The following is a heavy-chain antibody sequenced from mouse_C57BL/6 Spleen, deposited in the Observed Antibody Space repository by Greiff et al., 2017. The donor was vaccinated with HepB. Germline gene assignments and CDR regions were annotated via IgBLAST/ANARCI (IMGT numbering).Heavy chain of an antibody. CDR3: ARSDYGPPYWYFDV. D-gene: IGHD1-1*01. J-gene: IGHJ1*03. CDR1: GYTFTDYY. Sequence: EVQLQQSGPELVKPGASVKISCKASGYTFTDYYMNWVKQSHGKSLEWIGDINPNNGGTSYNQKFKGKATLTVDKSSSTAYMELRSLTSEDSAVYYCARSDYGPPYWYFDVWGTGTTVTVSS. CDR2: INPNNGGT. V-gene: IGHV1-26*01.